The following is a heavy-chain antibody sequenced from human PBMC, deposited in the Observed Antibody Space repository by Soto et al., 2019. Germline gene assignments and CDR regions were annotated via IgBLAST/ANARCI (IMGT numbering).Heavy chain of an antibody. Sequence: GGSLRLSCAASGFTFSSYSMNWVRQAPGKGLEWVSYISSSSSTIYEADSVKGRFTISRDNAKNSLYLKMNSLRAEDTAVYYCARRGKGFGPSNYYMDVWGKGTTVTVSS. J-gene: IGHJ6*03. CDR2: ISSSSSTI. D-gene: IGHD3-10*01. CDR1: GFTFSSYS. V-gene: IGHV3-48*01. CDR3: ARRGKGFGPSNYYMDV.